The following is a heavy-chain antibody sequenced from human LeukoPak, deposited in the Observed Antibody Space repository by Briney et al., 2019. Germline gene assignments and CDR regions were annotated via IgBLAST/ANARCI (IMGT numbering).Heavy chain of an antibody. V-gene: IGHV1-18*01. Sequence: ASVKVSCKASGYTFTSHGISWVRQAPGQGLEWMGWISAYNGNTNYAQKLQGRVTMTTDTSTSTAYMELRSLRSDDTAVYYCARDRASGHPFDYWGQGALVTVSS. CDR2: ISAYNGNT. CDR3: ARDRASGHPFDY. J-gene: IGHJ4*02. D-gene: IGHD3-10*01. CDR1: GYTFTSHG.